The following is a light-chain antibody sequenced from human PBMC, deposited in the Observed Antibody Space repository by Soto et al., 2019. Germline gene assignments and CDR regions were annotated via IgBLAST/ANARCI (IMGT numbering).Light chain of an antibody. CDR1: QSVSSK. CDR3: QQFNNWPRT. J-gene: IGKJ1*01. V-gene: IGKV3-15*01. CDR2: DAS. Sequence: EIAMTQSPATPSVSPGERATLSCRASQSVSSKLAWYQQKPGQAPRLLIYDASTRATGIPARFSGSGSGTEFTLTISSLQSEDFAVYYCQQFNNWPRTFGQGTKVDIK.